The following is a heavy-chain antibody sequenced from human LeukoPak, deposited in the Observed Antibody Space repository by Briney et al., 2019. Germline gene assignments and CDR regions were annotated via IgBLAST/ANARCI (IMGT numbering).Heavy chain of an antibody. Sequence: PGRSLRLSCAASGFTFSSYGMHWVRQAPGKGLEWVAVIWYDGSNEYYADSVKGRFTISRDNSKNTLYLQMNSPRAEDTAVYYCARDPGPPRLDYWGQGTLVTVSS. CDR3: ARDPGPPRLDY. CDR1: GFTFSSYG. J-gene: IGHJ4*02. V-gene: IGHV3-33*01. CDR2: IWYDGSNE.